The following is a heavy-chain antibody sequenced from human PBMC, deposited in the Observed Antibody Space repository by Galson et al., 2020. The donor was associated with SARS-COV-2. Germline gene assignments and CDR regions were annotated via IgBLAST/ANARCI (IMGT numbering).Heavy chain of an antibody. Sequence: ASVKVSCKASGYTFTSYAMNWVRQAPGQGLEWMGWINTNTGNPTYAQGFTGRFVFSLDTSVSTAYLQISSLKAEDTAVYYCARGLDIVLMVYAPTYYYGMDVWGQGTTVTVSS. CDR1: GYTFTSYA. V-gene: IGHV7-4-1*02. CDR2: INTNTGNP. CDR3: ARGLDIVLMVYAPTYYYGMDV. D-gene: IGHD2-8*01. J-gene: IGHJ6*02.